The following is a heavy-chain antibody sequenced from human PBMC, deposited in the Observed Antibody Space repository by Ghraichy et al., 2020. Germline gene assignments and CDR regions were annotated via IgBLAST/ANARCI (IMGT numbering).Heavy chain of an antibody. CDR2: ISAYNGNT. D-gene: IGHD3-16*01. CDR1: GYTFTSYG. Sequence: ASVKVSCKASGYTFTSYGISWVRQAPGQGLEWMGWISAYNGNTNYEQKLQGRVTMTTDTSTSTAYMELRSLRSDDTAVYYCARGSTYYDYVWGSYGGTYFDYWGQGTLVTVSS. V-gene: IGHV1-18*01. CDR3: ARGSTYYDYVWGSYGGTYFDY. J-gene: IGHJ4*02.